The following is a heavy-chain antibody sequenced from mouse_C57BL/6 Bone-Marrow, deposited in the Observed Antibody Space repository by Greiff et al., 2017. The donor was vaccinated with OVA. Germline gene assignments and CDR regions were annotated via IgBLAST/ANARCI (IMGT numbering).Heavy chain of an antibody. J-gene: IGHJ4*01. V-gene: IGHV2-2*01. CDR2: IWSGGST. Sequence: VKVVESGPGLVQPSQSLSITCTASGFSLTSYGVHWVRQSPGQGLEWLGVIWSGGSTDYNAAFISRVSISKDNAKCQVFFKMNSLQADDTAIYYCARRGSEGARAMDYWGQGTSVTVSS. CDR3: ARRGSEGARAMDY. CDR1: GFSLTSYG. D-gene: IGHD3-1*01.